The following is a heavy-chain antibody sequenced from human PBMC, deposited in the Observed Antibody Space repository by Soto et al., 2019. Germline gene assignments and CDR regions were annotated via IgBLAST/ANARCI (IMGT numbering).Heavy chain of an antibody. CDR2: ISSSSDYI. Sequence: WWSLRLACAVSGVTFSTYIVNGVRQAPGKGLEWVSSISSSSDYIYYADSVKGRFTISRDNAKNSLYLQMNSLRAEDTAVYYCARGILYSSNFDYWGQGTLVTVSS. CDR3: ARGILYSSNFDY. CDR1: GVTFSTYI. J-gene: IGHJ4*02. V-gene: IGHV3-21*01. D-gene: IGHD6-19*01.